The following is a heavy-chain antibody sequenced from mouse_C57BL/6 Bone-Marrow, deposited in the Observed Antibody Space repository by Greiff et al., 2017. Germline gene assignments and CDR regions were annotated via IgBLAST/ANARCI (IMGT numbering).Heavy chain of an antibody. D-gene: IGHD1-1*01. CDR1: GYTFTSYW. Sequence: QVQLQQPGAELVRPGTSVKLSCKASGYTFTSYWMHWVKQRPGQGLEWIGVIDPSDSYTNSNQKFKGQSTLTVAPSSSTAYMKLRSLTSEDAAVYYCARSYYGRRDYWGQGTTLTVSA. CDR2: IDPSDSYT. J-gene: IGHJ2*01. CDR3: ARSYYGRRDY. V-gene: IGHV1-59*01.